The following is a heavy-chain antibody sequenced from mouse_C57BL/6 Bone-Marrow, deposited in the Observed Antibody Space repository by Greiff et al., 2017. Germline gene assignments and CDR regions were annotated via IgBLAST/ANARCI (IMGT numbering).Heavy chain of an antibody. J-gene: IGHJ4*01. CDR1: GYTFTDYE. CDR3: TEYDYDRYAMDY. Sequence: QVQLKQSGAELVRPGASVTLSCKASGYTFTDYEMHWVKQTPVHGLEWIGAIDPETGGTAYNQKFKGKAILTADKSSSTAYMELRSLTSEDSAVYYCTEYDYDRYAMDYWGQGTSVTVSS. V-gene: IGHV1-15*01. CDR2: IDPETGGT. D-gene: IGHD2-4*01.